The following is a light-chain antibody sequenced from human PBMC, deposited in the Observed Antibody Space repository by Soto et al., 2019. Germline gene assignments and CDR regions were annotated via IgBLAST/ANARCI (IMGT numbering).Light chain of an antibody. CDR1: NIGSKT. CDR2: YDS. J-gene: IGLJ2*01. Sequence: SYVLTQPPSVSVAPGKTARITCGGNNIGSKTVHWYQQMPGQAPVLVIYYDSDRPSGIPERFSGSNSGNTATLTISRVEAGDEADYYCQVWDSTSDHVVFGGGTKLTVL. CDR3: QVWDSTSDHVV. V-gene: IGLV3-21*04.